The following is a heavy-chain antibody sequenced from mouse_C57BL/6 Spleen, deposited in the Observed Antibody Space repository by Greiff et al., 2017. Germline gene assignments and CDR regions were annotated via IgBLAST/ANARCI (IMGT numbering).Heavy chain of an antibody. CDR2: IYPGDGDT. Sequence: QVQLQQSGPELVKPGASVKISCKASGYAFSSSWMHWVKQRPGKGLEWIGRIYPGDGDTNYNGKFKGKATLTAAKSSSTAYMQLSSLTSEDSAFYFCARGRLRQGVYYAMDYWGQGTSVTVSS. CDR1: GYAFSSSW. D-gene: IGHD2-2*01. V-gene: IGHV1-82*01. CDR3: ARGRLRQGVYYAMDY. J-gene: IGHJ4*01.